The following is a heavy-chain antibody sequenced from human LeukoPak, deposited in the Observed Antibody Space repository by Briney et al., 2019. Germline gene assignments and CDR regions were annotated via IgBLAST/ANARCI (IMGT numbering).Heavy chain of an antibody. CDR2: IYSGGST. J-gene: IGHJ4*02. CDR1: GFNFNDFY. D-gene: IGHD6-19*01. CDR3: ARDLGHSSGWWVFDY. Sequence: PGGSLRLSCAASGFNFNDFYMSWVRQAPGKGLEWVSVIYSGGSTYYADSVKGRFTISRDNSKNTLYLQMNSLRAEDTAVYYCARDLGHSSGWWVFDYWGQGTLVTVSS. V-gene: IGHV3-53*01.